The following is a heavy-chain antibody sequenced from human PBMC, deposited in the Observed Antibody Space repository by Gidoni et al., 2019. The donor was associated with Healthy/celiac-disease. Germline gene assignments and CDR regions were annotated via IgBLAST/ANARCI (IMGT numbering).Heavy chain of an antibody. CDR2: IYYSGST. J-gene: IGHJ4*02. D-gene: IGHD3-10*01. V-gene: IGHV4-39*01. Sequence: QLQLQESGPGLVKPSETLSLTCTVPGGSLRRSSYYWGWIRQPPGKGLEWIGRIYYSGSTYYNPSLKSRVTISVDTSKNQFSLKLSSVTAADTAVYYCARHRGWPSAAYYFDYWGQGTLVTVSS. CDR1: GGSLRRSSYY. CDR3: ARHRGWPSAAYYFDY.